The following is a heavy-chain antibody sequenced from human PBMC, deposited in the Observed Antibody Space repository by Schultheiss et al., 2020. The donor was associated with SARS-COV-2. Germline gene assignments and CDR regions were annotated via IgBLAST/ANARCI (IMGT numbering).Heavy chain of an antibody. CDR2: IYYSGST. Sequence: SETLSLTCTVSGGSISSSSYYWGWIRQPPGKGLEWMGSIYYSGSTYYNPSLKSRVTISVDTSKNQFSLKLSSVTAADTAVYYCARYTSTGYCSSTSCYTDYFDYWGQGTLVTVSS. CDR1: GGSISSSSYY. CDR3: ARYTSTGYCSSTSCYTDYFDY. V-gene: IGHV4-39*07. J-gene: IGHJ4*02. D-gene: IGHD2-2*02.